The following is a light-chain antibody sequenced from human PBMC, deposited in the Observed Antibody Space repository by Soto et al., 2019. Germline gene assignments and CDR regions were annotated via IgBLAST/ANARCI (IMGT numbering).Light chain of an antibody. CDR1: SSNIGAGYG. V-gene: IGLV1-40*01. CDR2: DNS. J-gene: IGLJ3*02. CDR3: QSYDTSLGVV. Sequence: QSVLTQSPSVSGAPGQRVTISCTGSSSNIGAGYGVHWYQQLPGTAPNLLIYDNSNRPSGVPDRFSGSKSGASASLAITGLQAEFEADYYCQSYDTSLGVVFGGGTKVTVL.